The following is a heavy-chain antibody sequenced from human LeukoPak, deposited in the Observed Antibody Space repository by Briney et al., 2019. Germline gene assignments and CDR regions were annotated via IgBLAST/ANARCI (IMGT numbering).Heavy chain of an antibody. Sequence: SETLSHTCTVSGGSISSYYWSWIRQPPGKGPEWIGYIYYSGSTNYNPSLKSRVTISVDTSKNQFSLKLSSVTAADTAVYYCARLKYYYDSSGSRAEYFQHWGQGTLVTASS. CDR2: IYYSGST. V-gene: IGHV4-59*01. D-gene: IGHD3-22*01. CDR1: GGSISSYY. CDR3: ARLKYYYDSSGSRAEYFQH. J-gene: IGHJ1*01.